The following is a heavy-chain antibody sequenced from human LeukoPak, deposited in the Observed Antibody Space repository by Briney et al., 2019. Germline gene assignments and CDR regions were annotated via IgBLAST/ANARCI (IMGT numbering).Heavy chain of an antibody. J-gene: IGHJ6*04. Sequence: GGSLRLSCAGSGCTFSSYEMNWVRQAPGKGLEWVSYISSSGSTIYYADSVKGRFTISRDNAKNSLYLQMNSLRAEDTAVYYCARSKLLLPDGMDVWGKGTTVTVSS. V-gene: IGHV3-48*03. CDR1: GCTFSSYE. CDR3: ARSKLLLPDGMDV. CDR2: ISSSGSTI. D-gene: IGHD2/OR15-2a*01.